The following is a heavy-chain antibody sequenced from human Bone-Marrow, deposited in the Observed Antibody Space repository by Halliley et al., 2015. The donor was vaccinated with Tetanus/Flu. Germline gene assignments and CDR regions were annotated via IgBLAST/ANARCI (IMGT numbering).Heavy chain of an antibody. Sequence: AVSGFTFSSYWMTWVRQAPGKGLEWVANIKQDGSEKSYVASVKGRFTISRDNAKNSLYLQMNSLRAEDTAVYYCARDSSLAAESDYGMDVWGQGTTVIVSS. D-gene: IGHD6-13*01. CDR1: GFTFSSYW. CDR3: ARDSSLAAESDYGMDV. CDR2: IKQDGSEK. J-gene: IGHJ6*02. V-gene: IGHV3-7*03.